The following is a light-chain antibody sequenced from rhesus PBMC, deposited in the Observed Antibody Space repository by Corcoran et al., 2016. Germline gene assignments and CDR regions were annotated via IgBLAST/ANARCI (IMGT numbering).Light chain of an antibody. V-gene: IGKV3-31*02. Sequence: EIVMTQSPATLSLSPGETATISCRTSQSVSSYLAWYQQKPGQAPRLLNDGASSRAPGTPDRFSGSGSGTDFPLTISCLEPEDFAVCYCQETSNLFTFGPGTKLDIK. CDR1: QSVSSY. CDR3: QETSNLFT. CDR2: GAS. J-gene: IGKJ3*01.